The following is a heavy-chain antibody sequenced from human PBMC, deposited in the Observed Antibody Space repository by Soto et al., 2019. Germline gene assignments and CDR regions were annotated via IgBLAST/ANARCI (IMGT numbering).Heavy chain of an antibody. CDR3: AKDMTVAGS. CDR1: GFTFDDYA. D-gene: IGHD6-19*01. V-gene: IGHV3-9*01. CDR2: ISWNSGSI. J-gene: IGHJ4*02. Sequence: GGSLRLSCAASGFTFDDYAMHWVRQAPGKGLEWVSGISWNSGSIGYADSVKGRFTISRDNAKNSLYLQMNSLRAEDTALYYCAKDMTVAGSWGQGTLVTVSS.